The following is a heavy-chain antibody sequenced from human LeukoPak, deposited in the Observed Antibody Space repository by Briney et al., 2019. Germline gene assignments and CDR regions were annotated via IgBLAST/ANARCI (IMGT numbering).Heavy chain of an antibody. CDR3: ARVSSSWHYFDY. Sequence: GGSLRLSCAASGFTFSSHGMHWVRQAPGKGLEWVSSISSSSSYIYYADSVKGRFTISRHNAKNSLYLQMDSLRAEDTAVYYCARVSSSWHYFDYWGQGTLVTVSS. CDR1: GFTFSSHG. V-gene: IGHV3-21*01. J-gene: IGHJ4*02. CDR2: ISSSSSYI. D-gene: IGHD6-13*01.